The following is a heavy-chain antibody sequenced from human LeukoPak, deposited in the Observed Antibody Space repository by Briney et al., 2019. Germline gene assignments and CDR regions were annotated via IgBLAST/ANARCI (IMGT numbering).Heavy chain of an antibody. CDR1: GASMNTHY. CDR2: MLDTVTT. V-gene: IGHV4-59*11. CDR3: ATIKRGNIFGYFDF. D-gene: IGHD5-18*01. J-gene: IGHJ4*02. Sequence: SETLSLTCAVSGASMNTHYWSWIRQPPGKGLEWIGYMLDTVTTKDNPSLKSRSTLSADTSKNQFSLRLASVTAADTAVYYCATIKRGNIFGYFDFWGQGIPVTVSS.